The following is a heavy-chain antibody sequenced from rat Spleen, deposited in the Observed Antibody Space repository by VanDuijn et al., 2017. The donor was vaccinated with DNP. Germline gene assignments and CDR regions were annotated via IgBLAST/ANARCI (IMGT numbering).Heavy chain of an antibody. J-gene: IGHJ4*01. D-gene: IGHD1-1*01. CDR3: ARLPITTVADY. V-gene: IGHV4-2*01. CDR1: GFIFFDYW. CDR2: INQDSSSI. Sequence: EVKLVESGGGLVQPGRSLKLSCAASGFIFFDYWMGWVRQAPGKGLEWIGEINQDSSSINSTPSLKDKFTISRDNAQNTLYLQMSKLGSEDTATYYCARLPITTVADYWGQGASVTVSS.